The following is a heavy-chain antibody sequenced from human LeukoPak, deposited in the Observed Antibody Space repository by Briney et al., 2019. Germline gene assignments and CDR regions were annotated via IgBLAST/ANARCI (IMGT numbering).Heavy chain of an antibody. V-gene: IGHV4-59*01. CDR2: IYYSGST. Sequence: PSETLSLTCTVSGGSISNYYLNWIRQPPGKGLEWIGYIYYSGSTNYNPALKRRVTISGDTSKNQFSLKLTSVTAADTAVYWCARDRPIYHYNFGMDVWGPGATVTVSS. CDR3: ARDRPIYHYNFGMDV. J-gene: IGHJ6*02. CDR1: GGSISNYY.